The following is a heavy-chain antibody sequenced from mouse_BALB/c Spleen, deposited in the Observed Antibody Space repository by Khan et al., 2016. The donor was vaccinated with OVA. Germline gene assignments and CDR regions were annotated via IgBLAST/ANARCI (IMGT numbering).Heavy chain of an antibody. V-gene: IGHV5-15*02. CDR3: ARGGKGGFAY. Sequence: EVELVESGGGLVQPGGSRKLSCAASGFTFSDYGMAWVRQAPGKGPEWVAFVSSLAYNFYYADTVTGRFPISRENAKNTLYLDMSSLRSEETAMYYCARGGKGGFAYGGQGTLVTVSA. J-gene: IGHJ3*01. CDR2: VSSLAYNF. CDR1: GFTFSDYG.